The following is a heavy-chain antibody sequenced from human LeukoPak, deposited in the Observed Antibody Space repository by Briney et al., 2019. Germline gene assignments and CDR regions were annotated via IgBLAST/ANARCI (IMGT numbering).Heavy chain of an antibody. J-gene: IGHJ5*02. CDR1: GFTVSSNY. Sequence: GGSLRLSCAASGFTVSSNYMSWVRQAPGKGLEWVSLIYSGGTTYYADSVKGRFTISRDNARNSLFLQMNSLRVEDTAVYYCASQSYARFDPWGQGTLITVSS. V-gene: IGHV3-53*01. CDR2: IYSGGTT. CDR3: ASQSYARFDP. D-gene: IGHD3-16*01.